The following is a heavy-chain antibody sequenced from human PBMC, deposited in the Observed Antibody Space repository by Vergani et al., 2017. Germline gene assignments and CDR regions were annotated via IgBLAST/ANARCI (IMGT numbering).Heavy chain of an antibody. CDR1: GYSFTSYW. Sequence: VQLVQSGAEVKKPGASLKISCKGSGYSFTSYWIGWVRQMPGKGLEWMGIIYPGDSDTRYSPSFQGQVTISADKSISTAYLQWSSLKASDTAMYYCARGVALYNWNDGDAFDIWGQGTMVTVSS. CDR3: ARGVALYNWNDGDAFDI. CDR2: IYPGDSDT. J-gene: IGHJ3*02. D-gene: IGHD1-1*01. V-gene: IGHV5-51*01.